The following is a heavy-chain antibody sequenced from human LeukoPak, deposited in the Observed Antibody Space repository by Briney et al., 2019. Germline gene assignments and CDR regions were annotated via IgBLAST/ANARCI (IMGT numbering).Heavy chain of an antibody. CDR2: ISGSDGRT. CDR1: GFTFSSHA. J-gene: IGHJ4*02. Sequence: PGGSLRLSCAASGFTFSSHAMSWVRQAPGKGLEWVSAISGSDGRTYYADSVKGRFTISRDNSKNTLYLQMNSLRAEDTAVYYCAKVTGPRRYYDSSSYRPYYFDYWGRGTLVTVSS. CDR3: AKVTGPRRYYDSSSYRPYYFDY. V-gene: IGHV3-23*01. D-gene: IGHD3-22*01.